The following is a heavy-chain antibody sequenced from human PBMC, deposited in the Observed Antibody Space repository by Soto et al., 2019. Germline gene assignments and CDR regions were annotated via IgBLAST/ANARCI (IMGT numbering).Heavy chain of an antibody. CDR1: GFTFSSYG. Sequence: GGSLRLSCAASGFTFSSYGMHWVRQAPGKGLEWVAVISYDGSNKYYADSVKGRFTISRDNSKNTLYLQMNSLRAEDTAVYYCSKDAREGYCSGGSCYPLCGMYVWGQGTTVTVSS. D-gene: IGHD2-15*01. J-gene: IGHJ6*02. V-gene: IGHV3-30*18. CDR3: SKDAREGYCSGGSCYPLCGMYV. CDR2: ISYDGSNK.